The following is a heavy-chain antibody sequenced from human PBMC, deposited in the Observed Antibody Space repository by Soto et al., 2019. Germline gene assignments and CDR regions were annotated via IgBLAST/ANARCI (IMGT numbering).Heavy chain of an antibody. CDR1: GFFFSSYT. Sequence: EVQLLESGGGLVQPGGSLRLSCVGSGFFFSSYTMTWVRQAPGKGLEWVSSFSATSENTYYADSVRGRFTISRDNSKNTLFLQMNSLTAEATAMYYCAKARDQQWVRLPFDYWGQGIMGIVSA. CDR3: AKARDQQWVRLPFDY. CDR2: FSATSENT. J-gene: IGHJ4*02. D-gene: IGHD6-19*01. V-gene: IGHV3-23*01.